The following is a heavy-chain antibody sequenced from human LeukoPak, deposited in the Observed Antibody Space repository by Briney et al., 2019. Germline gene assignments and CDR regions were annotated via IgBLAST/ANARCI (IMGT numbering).Heavy chain of an antibody. CDR1: GYTFTSYG. J-gene: IGHJ6*03. CDR3: ARVSYSSSWYGLAYYYYYMDV. V-gene: IGHV1-18*01. D-gene: IGHD6-13*01. CDR2: ISAYNGNT. Sequence: GASVKVSCKASGYTFTSYGISWVRQAPGQGLEWMGWISAYNGNTNYAQKLQGRVTMTTDTSTSTAYMELRSLRSDDTAVYYCARVSYSSSWYGLAYYYYYMDVWGKGTTVTVSS.